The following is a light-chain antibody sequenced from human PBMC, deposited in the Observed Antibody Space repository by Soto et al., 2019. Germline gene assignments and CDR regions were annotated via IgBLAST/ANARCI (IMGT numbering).Light chain of an antibody. V-gene: IGKV1-5*01. CDR3: QQYDSYCWK. CDR2: DVS. J-gene: IGKJ1*01. CDR1: QSINNW. Sequence: DIQMTQSPSTLSASVGERVTITCRASQSINNWLAWYQHKPGKAPKLLIYDVSSLESGVPSRFSGSGSGTEFILTISSLQPDDFATYYGQQYDSYCWKCGKGTKVDIK.